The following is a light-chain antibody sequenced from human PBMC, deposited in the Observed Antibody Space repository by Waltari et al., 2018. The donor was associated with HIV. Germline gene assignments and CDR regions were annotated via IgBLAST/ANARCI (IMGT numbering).Light chain of an antibody. J-gene: IGKJ1*01. Sequence: EIVLTQSPGTLSLSPGERATLSCRASQSVSSRSLAWYQQRPGQAPRLLISGASSRATGIPDRFSVSGSGTDFTLTISRLEPEDFAVYYCQQYGASPRTFGQGTKVEIK. V-gene: IGKV3-20*01. CDR3: QQYGASPRT. CDR2: GAS. CDR1: QSVSSRS.